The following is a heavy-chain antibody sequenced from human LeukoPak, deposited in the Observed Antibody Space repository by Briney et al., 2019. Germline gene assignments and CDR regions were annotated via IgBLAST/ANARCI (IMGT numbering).Heavy chain of an antibody. CDR2: IYDSGST. V-gene: IGHV4-59*01. J-gene: IGHJ4*02. D-gene: IGHD6-19*01. CDR1: GVSINSFY. Sequence: SETLSLTCTVSGVSINSFYWSWIRQPPGKGLEWIGYIYDSGSTNYKPSLKSRVTTSVDTSKNQLSLKLSSVTAADTAVYYCARTVHYSSGWSPTYYFDYWGQGTPVTVSS. CDR3: ARTVHYSSGWSPTYYFDY.